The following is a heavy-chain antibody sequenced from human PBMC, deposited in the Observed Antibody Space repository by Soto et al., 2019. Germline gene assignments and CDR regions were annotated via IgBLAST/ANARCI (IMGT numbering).Heavy chain of an antibody. J-gene: IGHJ4*02. CDR3: ARDHGVVVGPMYYFDY. D-gene: IGHD2-15*01. CDR1: GFTFSSYW. Sequence: GGSLRLSCAASGFTFSSYWMSWVRQAPGKGLEWVANIKQDGSEKYYVDSVKGRFTISRDNAKNSLYLQMNSLRAEDTAVYYCARDHGVVVGPMYYFDYWGQGTLVTVSS. V-gene: IGHV3-7*01. CDR2: IKQDGSEK.